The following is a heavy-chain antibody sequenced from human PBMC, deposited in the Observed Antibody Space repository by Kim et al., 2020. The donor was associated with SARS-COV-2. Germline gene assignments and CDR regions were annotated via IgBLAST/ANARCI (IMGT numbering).Heavy chain of an antibody. CDR3: ARGYCSGGSCYGPFDY. Sequence: ASVKVSCKASGYTFTGYYMHWVRQAPGQGLEWMGRINPNSGGTNYAQKFQGRVTMTRDTSISTAYMELSRLRSDDTAVYYCARGYCSGGSCYGPFDYWGQGTLVTVSS. J-gene: IGHJ4*02. V-gene: IGHV1-2*06. CDR1: GYTFTGYY. CDR2: INPNSGGT. D-gene: IGHD2-15*01.